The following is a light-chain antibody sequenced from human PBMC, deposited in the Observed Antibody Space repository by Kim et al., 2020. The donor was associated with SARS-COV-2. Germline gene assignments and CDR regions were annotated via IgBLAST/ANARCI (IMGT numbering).Light chain of an antibody. Sequence: SVSPGQTASITCSGDKLGDKYACWYQQKPGQSPVLVIYQDSKRPSGFPERFSGSNSGNTATLTISGTQAMDEADYYCQAWDSSTVVFGGGNQLTVL. CDR1: KLGDKY. CDR2: QDS. J-gene: IGLJ2*01. V-gene: IGLV3-1*01. CDR3: QAWDSSTVV.